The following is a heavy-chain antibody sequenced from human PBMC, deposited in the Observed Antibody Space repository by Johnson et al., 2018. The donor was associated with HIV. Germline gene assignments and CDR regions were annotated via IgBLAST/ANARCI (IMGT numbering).Heavy chain of an antibody. CDR3: ANNLQQLATKDAFDI. J-gene: IGHJ3*02. D-gene: IGHD6-13*01. CDR1: GFTFSQYA. Sequence: QMQLVESGGGLVQPGESLRLSCVASGFTFSQYAMHWVRQAPGKGLEWVSAISGSGGSTYYADSVKGRFTISRYNSKNTLYLQMNSLRAEDTTVYYCANNLQQLATKDAFDIWGQGTMVTVSS. CDR2: ISGSGGST. V-gene: IGHV3-64*04.